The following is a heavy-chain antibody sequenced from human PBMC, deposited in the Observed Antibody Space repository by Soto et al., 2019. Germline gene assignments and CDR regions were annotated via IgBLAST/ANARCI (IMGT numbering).Heavy chain of an antibody. CDR3: ARDRVGTSIAARHINRFEP. J-gene: IGHJ5*02. V-gene: IGHV3-53*01. D-gene: IGHD6-6*01. Sequence: GGSLRLSCAASGFTVSSNYMSWVRQAPGKGLERVSVIYSGGSTYYADSVKGRFTISRDNSKNTLYLQMNSLRAEETAVYYCARDRVGTSIAARHINRFEPLGQRT. CDR1: GFTVSSNY. CDR2: IYSGGST.